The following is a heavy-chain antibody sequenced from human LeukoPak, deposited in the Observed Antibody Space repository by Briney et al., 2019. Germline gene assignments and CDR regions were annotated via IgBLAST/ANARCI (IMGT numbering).Heavy chain of an antibody. CDR3: ARGGPILLWFGENNWFDP. J-gene: IGHJ5*02. V-gene: IGHV1-46*01. CDR1: GYTFTSYY. D-gene: IGHD3-10*01. Sequence: ASVKVSCKASGYTFTSYYMHWVRQAPGQGLEWMGIINPSGGSTSYAQKFQGRVTMTRDTSTSTVYLELSSLRSEDTAVYYCARGGPILLWFGENNWFDPWGQGTLVTVSS. CDR2: INPSGGST.